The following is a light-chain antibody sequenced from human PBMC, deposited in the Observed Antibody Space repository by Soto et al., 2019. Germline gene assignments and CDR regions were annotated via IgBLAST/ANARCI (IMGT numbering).Light chain of an antibody. CDR1: QSVSSY. Sequence: EIVLTQSPATLSLSPGDRATLSCRASQSVSSYLAWYQQKPGQAPRLLIYDASNMATGIPARFSGSGSGTNFTLTTSSLEPEDFAVYYCQLRSNWLFTFGPGTKVDIK. CDR2: DAS. CDR3: QLRSNWLFT. J-gene: IGKJ3*01. V-gene: IGKV3-11*01.